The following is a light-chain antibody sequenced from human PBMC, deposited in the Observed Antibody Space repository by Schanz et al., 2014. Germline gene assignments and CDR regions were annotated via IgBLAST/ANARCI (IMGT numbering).Light chain of an antibody. J-gene: IGKJ1*01. Sequence: EIVLTQSPGTLSVSPGERATLSCRASQSVSSSYLAWFQQKPGQAPSLLIYGASSRATGIPDRFSGSGSGTDFTLTISRLEPEDFAVYYCHHYGTSRTFGHGTKVEIK. CDR1: QSVSSSY. CDR2: GAS. CDR3: HHYGTSRT. V-gene: IGKV3-20*01.